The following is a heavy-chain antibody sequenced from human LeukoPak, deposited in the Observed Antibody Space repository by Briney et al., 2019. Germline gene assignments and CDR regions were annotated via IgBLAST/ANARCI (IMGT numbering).Heavy chain of an antibody. J-gene: IGHJ5*02. Sequence: GGSLRLSCAASGFTFSSYAMHWVRQAPGKGLEWVAVISYDGSNKYYADSVKGRFTISRDNSKNTLCLQMNSLRAEDTAVYYCARDPIPYCTNGVCYPGSSWGQGTLVTVSS. CDR3: ARDPIPYCTNGVCYPGSS. V-gene: IGHV3-30*01. CDR1: GFTFSSYA. CDR2: ISYDGSNK. D-gene: IGHD2-8*01.